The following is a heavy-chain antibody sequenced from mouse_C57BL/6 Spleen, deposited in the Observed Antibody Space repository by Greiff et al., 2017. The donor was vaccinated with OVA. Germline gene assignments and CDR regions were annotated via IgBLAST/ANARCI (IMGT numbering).Heavy chain of an antibody. D-gene: IGHD2-2*01. Sequence: EVQVVESGGGLVKPGGSLKLSCAASGFTFSSYWMTWVRQTPGKGLEWIGAINAGSSNTNYQENVKDKFTISRDKAKNNLYLQMSNLRSEDTALYYCASHCVYALDYWGQGTSVTVSS. CDR1: GFTFSSYW. J-gene: IGHJ4*01. CDR3: ASHCVYALDY. V-gene: IGHV5-4*01. CDR2: INAGSSNT.